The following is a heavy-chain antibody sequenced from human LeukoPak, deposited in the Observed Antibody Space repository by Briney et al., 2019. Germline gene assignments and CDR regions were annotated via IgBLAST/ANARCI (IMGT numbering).Heavy chain of an antibody. CDR3: ARRRGQHPGDDAFDI. CDR1: GYAFTSYD. V-gene: IGHV1-8*01. Sequence: GASVKVSCKASGYAFTSYDINWVRQATGQGLEWMGWMNPNSGNTGYAQKFQGRVTMTRNTSISTAYMELSSLRSEDTAVYYCARRRGQHPGDDAFDIWGQGTMVTVSS. J-gene: IGHJ3*02. CDR2: MNPNSGNT. D-gene: IGHD3-10*01.